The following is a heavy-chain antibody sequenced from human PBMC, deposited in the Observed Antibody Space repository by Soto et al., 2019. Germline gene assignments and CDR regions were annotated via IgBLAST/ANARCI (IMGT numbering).Heavy chain of an antibody. CDR2: IIDSGAST. CDR1: GFTFSSCA. J-gene: IGHJ6*02. V-gene: IGHV3-23*01. Sequence: EVQLLDSGGGLVQPGGSLRLSCAASGFTFSSCAMGWVRQAPGKGLEWVSDIIDSGASTYYADSVKGRFTISRDNSKSTLYLQMNSLRAEDTALYYCAKGRSYYYYYGVDVWGQGTTVTVSS. CDR3: AKGRSYYYYYGVDV.